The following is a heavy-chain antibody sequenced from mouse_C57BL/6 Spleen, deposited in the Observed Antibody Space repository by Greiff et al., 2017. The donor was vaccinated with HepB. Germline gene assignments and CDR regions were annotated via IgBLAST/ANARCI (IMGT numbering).Heavy chain of an antibody. V-gene: IGHV5-9-1*02. Sequence: EVKLMESGEGLVKPGGSLKLSCAASGFTFSSYAMSWVRQTPEKRLEWVAYISSGGDYIYYADTVKGRFTISRDNARNTLYLQMSSLKSEDTAMYYCTRGAPSHYYGSSLFDYWGQGTTLTVSS. CDR1: GFTFSSYA. D-gene: IGHD1-1*01. CDR3: TRGAPSHYYGSSLFDY. J-gene: IGHJ2*01. CDR2: ISSGGDYI.